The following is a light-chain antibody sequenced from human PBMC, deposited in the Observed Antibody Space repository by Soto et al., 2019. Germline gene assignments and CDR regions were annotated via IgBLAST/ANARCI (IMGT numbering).Light chain of an antibody. Sequence: ALTQPPSASGSPGQSVTISCTGTSSDVGGYNYVSWYQQHPGKAPKLVIYEVTKRPSGVPGRFSGSKSGNTASLTVSGLQAEDEAEYYCSSFTGASTIFXTGTKVTVL. CDR3: SSFTGASTI. V-gene: IGLV2-8*01. CDR2: EVT. CDR1: SSDVGGYNY. J-gene: IGLJ1*01.